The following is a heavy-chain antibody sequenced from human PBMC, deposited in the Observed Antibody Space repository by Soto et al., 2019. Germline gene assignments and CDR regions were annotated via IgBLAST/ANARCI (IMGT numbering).Heavy chain of an antibody. D-gene: IGHD1-26*01. Sequence: QVQLVQSGAEVKKPGASVRISCRTSGYTFTSYAITWLRNAPGQRLEWMGGINGGNGDTKYSQKFQDRLSITRDTSATTVSLGLSSLTSEDTAIYYCARGPLSLYSADFRWGQGTLVTVSS. J-gene: IGHJ4*02. CDR3: ARGPLSLYSADFR. V-gene: IGHV1-3*01. CDR2: INGGNGDT. CDR1: GYTFTSYA.